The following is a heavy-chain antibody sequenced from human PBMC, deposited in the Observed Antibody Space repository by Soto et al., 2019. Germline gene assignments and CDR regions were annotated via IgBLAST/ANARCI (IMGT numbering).Heavy chain of an antibody. J-gene: IGHJ4*02. CDR2: ISYDGSNK. CDR3: ARGNSGSYYSHFDY. V-gene: IGHV3-30-3*01. Sequence: QVQLVESGGGVVQPGRSLRLSCAASEFTFSSYAMHWVRQAPGKGLEWVAVISYDGSNKYYADSVKGRFTISRDNSKNTLYLQMNSLRAEDTAVYYCARGNSGSYYSHFDYWGQGTLVTVSS. D-gene: IGHD1-26*01. CDR1: EFTFSSYA.